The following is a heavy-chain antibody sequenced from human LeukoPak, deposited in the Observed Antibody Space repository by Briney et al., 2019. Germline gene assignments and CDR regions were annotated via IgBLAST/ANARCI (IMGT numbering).Heavy chain of an antibody. V-gene: IGHV4-59*01. CDR3: ARTSYGSGINYFDY. J-gene: IGHJ4*02. CDR2: IYYSGST. CDR1: GGSISSYY. Sequence: PSETLSLTCTVSGGSISSYYWSWIRQPPGKGLEWIGYIYYSGSTNYNPSLKSRVTISVDTSKNQFSLKLSSVTAADTAVYYCARTSYGSGINYFDYWGQGTLVTVSS. D-gene: IGHD3-10*01.